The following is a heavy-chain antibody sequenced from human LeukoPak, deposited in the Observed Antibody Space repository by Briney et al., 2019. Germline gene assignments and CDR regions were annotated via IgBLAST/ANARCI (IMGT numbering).Heavy chain of an antibody. J-gene: IGHJ6*03. V-gene: IGHV1-18*01. CDR1: GGTFSSYA. CDR2: ISAYNGNT. Sequence: GASVKVSCKASGGTFSSYAISWVRQAPGQGLEWMGWISAYNGNTNYAQKLQGRVTMTTDTSTSTAYMELRSLRSDDTAVYYCARDPQPYYDFWSGYYKGSYMDVWGKGTTVTVSS. D-gene: IGHD3-3*01. CDR3: ARDPQPYYDFWSGYYKGSYMDV.